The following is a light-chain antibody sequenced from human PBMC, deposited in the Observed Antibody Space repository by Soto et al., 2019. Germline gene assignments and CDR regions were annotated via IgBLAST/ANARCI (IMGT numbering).Light chain of an antibody. J-gene: IGKJ2*01. Sequence: EIVLTQSPGTLSLSPGERATLSCRASQSVSSSYLAWYQQILGQAPRLLIYGASTRATGIPDRFSGSGSGTDFTLTISRLEPEDCAVYYCQQYGSSPYAFGQGTKLEIK. CDR3: QQYGSSPYA. CDR2: GAS. CDR1: QSVSSSY. V-gene: IGKV3-20*01.